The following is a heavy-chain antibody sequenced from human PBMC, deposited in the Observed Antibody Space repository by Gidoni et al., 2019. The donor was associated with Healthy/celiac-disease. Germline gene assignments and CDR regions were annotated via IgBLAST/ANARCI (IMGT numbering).Heavy chain of an antibody. J-gene: IGHJ4*02. V-gene: IGHV3-49*04. CDR3: TRGLAARGWVDY. D-gene: IGHD6-6*01. CDR2: IRSKAYGGTT. Sequence: EVQLVESGGGLVQPGRSLRLSCTASGFTFGDYAMSWVRQAPGKGLEWVGFIRSKAYGGTTEYAASVKGRFTISRDDSKSIAYLQMNSLKTEDTAVYYCTRGLAARGWVDYWGQGTLVTVSS. CDR1: GFTFGDYA.